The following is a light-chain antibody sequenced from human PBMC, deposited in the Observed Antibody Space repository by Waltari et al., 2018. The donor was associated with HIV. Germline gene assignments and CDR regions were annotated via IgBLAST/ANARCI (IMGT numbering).Light chain of an antibody. V-gene: IGLV1-40*01. Sequence: QSVLTQPPSVSGAPGQRVTISCTGSSSNIGSNYDVHWYQHLPGTAPNLLIFGNSNRPSGVPDRFSGSNSGTSASLAITGLQADDEADYYCQSYDSSLSAWVFGGGTRLTVL. CDR3: QSYDSSLSAWV. CDR2: GNS. J-gene: IGLJ3*02. CDR1: SSNIGSNYD.